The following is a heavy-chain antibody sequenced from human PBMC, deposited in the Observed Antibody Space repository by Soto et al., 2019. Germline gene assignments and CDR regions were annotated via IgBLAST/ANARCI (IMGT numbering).Heavy chain of an antibody. CDR1: GYTFTSYG. V-gene: IGHV1-18*01. J-gene: IGHJ4*02. CDR2: ISAYNGNT. Sequence: ASVKVSCKASGYTFTSYGISWVRQAPGQGLEWMGWISAYNGNTKYAQKLQGRVNMTTDTSTSTAYMELRSLRSDDTAVYYCARDPPYGSGSYYNGYWGQGTLVTVSS. CDR3: ARDPPYGSGSYYNGY. D-gene: IGHD3-10*01.